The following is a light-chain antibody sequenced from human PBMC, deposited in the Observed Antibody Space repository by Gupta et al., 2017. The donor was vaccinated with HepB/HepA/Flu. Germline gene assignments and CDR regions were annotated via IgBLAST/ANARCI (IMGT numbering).Light chain of an antibody. CDR1: SSNIGINS. Sequence: QSALTQPPSASGTPGQRVTISCSGSSSNIGINSVYWYQQLPGTAPKLLIHRNNQRPSGVPDRFSGSKSGTSASLAISGLRSEDEADYYCATWDGSLSAWVFGGGTKLTVL. V-gene: IGLV1-47*01. CDR3: ATWDGSLSAWV. J-gene: IGLJ3*02. CDR2: RNN.